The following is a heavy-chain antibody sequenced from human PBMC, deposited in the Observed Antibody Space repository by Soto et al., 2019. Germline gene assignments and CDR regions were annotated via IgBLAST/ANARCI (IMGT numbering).Heavy chain of an antibody. CDR1: GFTFSTDS. Sequence: GGSLRLSCVASGFTFSTDSMNWVRQAPGKGLEWVAHISTSGATRYYADSVKGRFTISRDNAKTSLYLQMDSLRNEDTAVYYCARHNYDGSGYYYYYYGMDVWGQGTTVTVSS. J-gene: IGHJ6*02. CDR3: ARHNYDGSGYYYYYYGMDV. V-gene: IGHV3-48*02. D-gene: IGHD3-22*01. CDR2: ISTSGATR.